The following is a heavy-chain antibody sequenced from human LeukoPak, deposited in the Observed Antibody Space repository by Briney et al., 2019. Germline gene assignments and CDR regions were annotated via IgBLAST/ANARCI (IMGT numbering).Heavy chain of an antibody. CDR3: ASSTVTGYYYYYGMDV. CDR2: INPSGGST. V-gene: IGHV1-46*01. CDR1: GYTFTSYY. J-gene: IGHJ6*02. Sequence: GASVKVSCKASGYTFTSYYMHWVRQAPGQGLEWMGIINPSGGSTSYVQKFQGRVTMTRDTSTSTVYMELSSLRSEDTAVYYCASSTVTGYYYYYGMDVWGQGTTVTVSS. D-gene: IGHD4-17*01.